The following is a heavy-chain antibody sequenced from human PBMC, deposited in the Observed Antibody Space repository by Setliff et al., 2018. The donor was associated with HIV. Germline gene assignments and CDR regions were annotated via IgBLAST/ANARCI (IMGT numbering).Heavy chain of an antibody. CDR3: TMGRWLPDY. D-gene: IGHD5-12*01. CDR1: GFPFGDYP. J-gene: IGHJ4*02. V-gene: IGHV3-49*04. CDR2: IRSKPYGGTT. Sequence: PGGSLRLSCTTSGFPFGDYPVTWVRQAPGKGLEWVGLIRSKPYGGTTDYAASVKGRFTISRDDSESIAYLQMNSLKIEDTGVYYCTMGRWLPDYWGQGTLVTVSS.